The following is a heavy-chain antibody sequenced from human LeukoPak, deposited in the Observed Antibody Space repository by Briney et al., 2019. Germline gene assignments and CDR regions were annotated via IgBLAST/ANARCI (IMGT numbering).Heavy chain of an antibody. J-gene: IGHJ6*03. Sequence: SVKVSCKASGGTFSSNAISWVRQAPGQGLEWMGGIIPMFGTANYAQKFQGRVTITADKSTSTAYMELSSLRSEDTAVYYCAKVQGQDRYCSRTICYYYYYMDVWGKGTTVAVSS. CDR1: GGTFSSNA. CDR2: IIPMFGTA. V-gene: IGHV1-69*06. D-gene: IGHD2-2*01. CDR3: AKVQGQDRYCSRTICYYYYYMDV.